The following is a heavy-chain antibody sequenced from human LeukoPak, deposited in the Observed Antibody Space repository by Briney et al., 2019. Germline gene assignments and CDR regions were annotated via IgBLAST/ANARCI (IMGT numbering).Heavy chain of an antibody. CDR2: ISAYNSNT. CDR3: ARDIRVESWVSYYFDY. J-gene: IGHJ4*02. V-gene: IGHV1-18*01. D-gene: IGHD3-3*01. Sequence: VASVKVSCKASGYTFTNYGISWVRQAPGQGLEWMGWISAYNSNTNYAQKLQGRVTMTTDTSTSTAYMELRSLRSDDTAVYYCARDIRVESWVSYYFDYWGQGTLVTVSS. CDR1: GYTFTNYG.